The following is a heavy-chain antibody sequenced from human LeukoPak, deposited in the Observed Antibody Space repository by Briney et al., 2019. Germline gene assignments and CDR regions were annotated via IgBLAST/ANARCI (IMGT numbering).Heavy chain of an antibody. V-gene: IGHV1-24*01. Sequence: GASVKVSCKVSGYTLTELSMHWVRQAPGKGLEWMGGFDPEDGETIYAQKFQGRVTTTEDTSTDTAYMELSSLRSEDTAVYYCATDRDGYDSSGYPDYWGQGTLVTVSS. D-gene: IGHD3-22*01. J-gene: IGHJ4*02. CDR3: ATDRDGYDSSGYPDY. CDR2: FDPEDGET. CDR1: GYTLTELS.